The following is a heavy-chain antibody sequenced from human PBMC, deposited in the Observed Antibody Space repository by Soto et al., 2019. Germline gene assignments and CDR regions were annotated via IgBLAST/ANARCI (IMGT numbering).Heavy chain of an antibody. CDR3: ASPAGCSSTSCYTWRGVRGAFDI. CDR2: IIPIFGTA. J-gene: IGHJ3*02. V-gene: IGHV1-69*01. Sequence: QVQLVQSGAEVKKPGSSVKVSCKASGGTFSSYAISWVRQAPGQGLEWMGGIIPIFGTANYAQKFQGRVTITADESTSTAYMELSSLRSEDTAVYYCASPAGCSSTSCYTWRGVRGAFDIWGQGTMVTVSS. D-gene: IGHD2-2*02. CDR1: GGTFSSYA.